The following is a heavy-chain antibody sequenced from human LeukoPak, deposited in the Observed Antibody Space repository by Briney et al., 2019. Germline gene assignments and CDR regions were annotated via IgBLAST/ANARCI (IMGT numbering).Heavy chain of an antibody. V-gene: IGHV3-15*01. Sequence: GGSLRLSCAASGFTFSNAWMSWVRQAPGKGLEWVGRIKSKTDGGTTDYAAPVKGRFTISRDDSKNTLYLQMNSLRAEDTAVYYCAKAVVVRGYFDYWGQGTLVTVSP. D-gene: IGHD3-10*01. CDR3: AKAVVVRGYFDY. CDR2: IKSKTDGGTT. J-gene: IGHJ4*02. CDR1: GFTFSNAW.